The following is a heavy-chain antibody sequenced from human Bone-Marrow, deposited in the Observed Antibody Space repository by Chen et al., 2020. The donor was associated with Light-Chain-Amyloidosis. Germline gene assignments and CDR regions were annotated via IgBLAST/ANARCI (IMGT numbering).Heavy chain of an antibody. Sequence: EVQLEQSGPEVKKPGESLKIYCKVSGYTFPNYWIGWVRQMPGKGLEWMGVIYPYGSEARYSPSFVGRVTISADKSITTAYLQWRSLKASDTAMYYCAGRRDGYNFDYWGQGTLVTVSS. CDR3: AGRRDGYNFDY. V-gene: IGHV5-51*01. CDR1: GYTFPNYW. J-gene: IGHJ4*02. D-gene: IGHD5-12*01. CDR2: IYPYGSEA.